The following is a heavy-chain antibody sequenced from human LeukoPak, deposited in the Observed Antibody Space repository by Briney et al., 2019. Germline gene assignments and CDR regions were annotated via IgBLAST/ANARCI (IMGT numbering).Heavy chain of an antibody. V-gene: IGHV3-64*01. CDR2: ISSNGGST. J-gene: IGHJ1*01. CDR1: GFTFSSYA. Sequence: HPGGSLRLSCAASGFTFSSYAMHWVRQAPGKGLEYVSAISSNGGSTSYANSVKGRFTISRDNSRNTLFLQMNSLRAEDTALYYCASAREYCGSAECYEYFHHWGQGTLVTVSS. D-gene: IGHD2-21*01. CDR3: ASAREYCGSAECYEYFHH.